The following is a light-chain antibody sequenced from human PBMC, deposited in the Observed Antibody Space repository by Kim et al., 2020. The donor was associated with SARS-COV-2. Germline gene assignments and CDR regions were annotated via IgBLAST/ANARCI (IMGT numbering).Light chain of an antibody. CDR3: QQGHSFPLT. J-gene: IGKJ4*01. Sequence: DIQMTQSPSSVSAFVGDRVTITCRASHNINNWLAWYQQKPGRAPKLLIYDASAVQRGVPSRFSGSGSGTDFTLTITTLQPEDCAAYYCQQGHSFPLTFGGGTKVDIK. V-gene: IGKV1-12*01. CDR1: HNINNW. CDR2: DAS.